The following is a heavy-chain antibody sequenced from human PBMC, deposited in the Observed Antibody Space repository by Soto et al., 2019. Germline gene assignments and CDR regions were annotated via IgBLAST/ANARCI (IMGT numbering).Heavy chain of an antibody. CDR2: ISSSSSTI. V-gene: IGHV3-48*01. Sequence: PGGSLRLSCAASGFTFSSYSMNWVRQAPGKGLEWVSYISSSSSTIYYADSVKGRFTISRDNAKNSLCLQMNSLRAEDTAVYYCARAPGLEWLFPSSDYYYYYYMDGWGKGTTVTVSS. D-gene: IGHD3-3*01. J-gene: IGHJ6*03. CDR3: ARAPGLEWLFPSSDYYYYYYMDG. CDR1: GFTFSSYS.